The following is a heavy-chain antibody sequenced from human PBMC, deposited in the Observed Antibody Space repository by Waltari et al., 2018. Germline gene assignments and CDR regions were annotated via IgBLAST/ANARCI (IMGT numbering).Heavy chain of an antibody. Sequence: EVQLVQSGGGLVQPGGSLTVSCAASGFTFTGPNVYGVPPASGKGPEWVGRIRSKANNYATAYAASVKGRFTISRDDSKNTAYLQMNSLKTEDTAVYYCASPYDFWETWGQGTLVTVSS. CDR3: ASPYDFWET. V-gene: IGHV3-73*02. CDR1: GFTFTGPN. J-gene: IGHJ1*01. CDR2: IRSKANNYAT. D-gene: IGHD3-3*01.